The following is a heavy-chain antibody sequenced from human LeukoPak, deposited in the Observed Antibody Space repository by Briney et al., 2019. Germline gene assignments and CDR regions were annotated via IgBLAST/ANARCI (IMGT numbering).Heavy chain of an antibody. CDR1: GFTFSSYA. CDR3: AKDFGLVLRFLEWFDAFDI. V-gene: IGHV3-23*01. D-gene: IGHD3-3*01. J-gene: IGHJ3*02. CDR2: ISGSGGST. Sequence: GGSLRLSCAASGFTFSSYAMSWVRQAPGKGLEWVSAISGSGGSTYYADSVKGRFTISRDNSKNTLYLQMNSLRAEDTAVYYCAKDFGLVLRFLEWFDAFDIWGQGTMVTVSS.